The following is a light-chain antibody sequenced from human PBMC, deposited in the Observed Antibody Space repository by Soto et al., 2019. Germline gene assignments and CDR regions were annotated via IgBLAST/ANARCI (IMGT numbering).Light chain of an antibody. CDR3: QQYTNWHPNT. V-gene: IGKV3-15*01. Sequence: EILMTQSPDTLSVSPGGSSTLSCRASQRVYSNLAWYQQRPGHAPRLLIYGASTRATGVPASFSGRGSGTEFTLTISSLQYEDFAVYYCQQYTNWHPNTFGQGTRLEIK. J-gene: IGKJ5*01. CDR2: GAS. CDR1: QRVYSN.